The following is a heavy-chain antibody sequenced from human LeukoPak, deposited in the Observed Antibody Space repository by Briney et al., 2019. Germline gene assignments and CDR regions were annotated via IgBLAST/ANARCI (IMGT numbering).Heavy chain of an antibody. D-gene: IGHD2-2*01. CDR3: ARGVVPVAKGPGY. Sequence: GGSLRLSCAASGFTFSSYAMSWVRQAPGKGLEWVSTIRDTGGITYYADSVKGRFTISRDNSKNTLYLQMSSLRAEDTALYYCARGVVPVAKGPGYWGQGTLVTVSS. J-gene: IGHJ4*02. V-gene: IGHV3-23*01. CDR1: GFTFSSYA. CDR2: IRDTGGIT.